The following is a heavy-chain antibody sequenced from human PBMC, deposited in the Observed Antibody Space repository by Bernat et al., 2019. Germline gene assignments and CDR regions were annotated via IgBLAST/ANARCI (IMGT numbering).Heavy chain of an antibody. V-gene: IGHV3-21*01. Sequence: EVQLVESGGGLVKPGGSLRLSCAASGFTFSSYSMNWVRQAPGKGLEWVSSISSSSSYIYYADSVKGRFNISRDNDKNSLYLQMNSLRAEDTAVYYCARDGLGLDYYYYGMDVWGQGTTVTVSS. CDR2: ISSSSSYI. J-gene: IGHJ6*02. CDR1: GFTFSSYS. CDR3: ARDGLGLDYYYYGMDV. D-gene: IGHD3-16*01.